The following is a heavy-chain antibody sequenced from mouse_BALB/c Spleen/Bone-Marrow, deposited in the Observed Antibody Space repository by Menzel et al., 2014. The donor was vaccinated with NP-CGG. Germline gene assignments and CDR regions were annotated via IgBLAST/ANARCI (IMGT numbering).Heavy chain of an antibody. CDR2: IDTSDSYT. CDR3: ARGGWDDAY. V-gene: IGHV1-69*01. Sequence: VQLQQSGAELVMPGASVKMSFKASGYTFTDYWMHWVKQRPGQGLEWIGAIDTSDSYTSYNQKFKGKATLTVDESSSTAYMQLSNLTSEDSAVYYCARGGWDDAYWGQGTLVTVSA. J-gene: IGHJ3*01. D-gene: IGHD4-1*01. CDR1: GYTFTDYW.